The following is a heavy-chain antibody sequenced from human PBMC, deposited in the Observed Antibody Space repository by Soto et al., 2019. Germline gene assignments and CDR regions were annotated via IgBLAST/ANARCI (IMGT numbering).Heavy chain of an antibody. Sequence: QVQLQESGPGLVKPSQTLSLTCPVSGGSISSGGYYWSWIRQHPGKGLEWIGYLYYSGSTYYNPSLQTRVTISVDTSKNQFSMMLSSVASADTAVYYGARVRGGGPFDDWGQGTLVTVSS. CDR3: ARVRGGGPFDD. D-gene: IGHD1-26*01. V-gene: IGHV4-31*03. CDR2: LYYSGST. J-gene: IGHJ4*02. CDR1: GGSISSGGYY.